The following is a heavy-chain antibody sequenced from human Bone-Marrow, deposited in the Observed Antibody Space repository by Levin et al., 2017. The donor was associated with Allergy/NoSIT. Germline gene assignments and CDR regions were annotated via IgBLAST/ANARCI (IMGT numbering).Heavy chain of an antibody. J-gene: IGHJ6*02. Sequence: LSLTCAASGFPFNSYDMHWVRQAPGKGLEWLSIISYDGSSKFYAESVRGRFTVSRDSFKNTLLLQMNDLRLEDTAVYFCARPQLDYHGSGSDYGVDLWGQGTTVTVSS. CDR3: ARPQLDYHGSGSDYGVDL. CDR1: GFPFNSYD. V-gene: IGHV3-30-3*01. D-gene: IGHD3-10*01. CDR2: ISYDGSSK.